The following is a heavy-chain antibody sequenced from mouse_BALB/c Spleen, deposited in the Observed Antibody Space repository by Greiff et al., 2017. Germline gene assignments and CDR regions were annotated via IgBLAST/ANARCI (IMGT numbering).Heavy chain of an antibody. V-gene: IGHV1S22*01. CDR3: ARDSSRAMDY. J-gene: IGHJ4*01. CDR1: GYTFTSYW. Sequence: LQQPGSELVRPGASVKLSCKASGYTFTSYWMHWVKQRPGQGLEWIGNIYPGNVNTKYNEKFKGKATLTADKSSSTAYMQLSSLTSEDSAVYFCARDSSRAMDYWGQGTSVTVSS. CDR2: IYPGNVNT.